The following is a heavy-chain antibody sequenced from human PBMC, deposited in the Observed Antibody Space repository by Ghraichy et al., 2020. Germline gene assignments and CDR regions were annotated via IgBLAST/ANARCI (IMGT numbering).Heavy chain of an antibody. CDR2: FDPEDGET. J-gene: IGHJ6*02. Sequence: ASVKVSCKVSGYTLTELSMHWVRQAPGKGLEWMGGFDPEDGETIYAQKFQGRVTMTEDTSTDTAYMELSSLRSEDTAVYYCATPSFYGSGSYYDRWSYGMDVWGQGTTVTVS. V-gene: IGHV1-24*01. CDR3: ATPSFYGSGSYYDRWSYGMDV. D-gene: IGHD3-10*01. CDR1: GYTLTELS.